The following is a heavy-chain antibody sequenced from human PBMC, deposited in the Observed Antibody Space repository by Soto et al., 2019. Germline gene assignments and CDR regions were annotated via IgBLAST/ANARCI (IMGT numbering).Heavy chain of an antibody. D-gene: IGHD6-19*01. CDR3: ARLSGWLDAFDI. V-gene: IGHV4-39*01. CDR1: GGSISSSSYY. J-gene: IGHJ3*02. CDR2: IYYSGST. Sequence: QLQLQESGPGLVKPSETLSLTCTVSGGSISSSSYYWGWIRQPPGKGLEWIGSIYYSGSTYYNPSLKSRVTISVDTSKNQFSLKLSSVTAADTAVYYCARLSGWLDAFDIWGQGTMVTVSS.